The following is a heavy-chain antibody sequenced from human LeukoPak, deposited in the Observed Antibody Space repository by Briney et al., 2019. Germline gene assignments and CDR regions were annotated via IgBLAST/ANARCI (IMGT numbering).Heavy chain of an antibody. D-gene: IGHD3-22*01. Sequence: ASVKVSCKASGYTFTSYGISWVRQAPGQGLEWMGWISAYNGNTNYAQKLQGRVTMTTDTSTSTAYMELRSLRSDDTAVYYCARVQGYYDSSGYYRFKAFDIWGQGTMVTVSS. CDR2: ISAYNGNT. CDR1: GYTFTSYG. V-gene: IGHV1-18*01. J-gene: IGHJ3*02. CDR3: ARVQGYYDSSGYYRFKAFDI.